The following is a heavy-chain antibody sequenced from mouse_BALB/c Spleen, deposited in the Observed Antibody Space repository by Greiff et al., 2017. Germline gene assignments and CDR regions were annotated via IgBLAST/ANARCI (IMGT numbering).Heavy chain of an antibody. CDR1: GYTFTDYW. J-gene: IGHJ2*01. CDR3: ARGGDY. Sequence: QVQLQQSGAELVMPGASVKMSCKASGYTFTDYWMHWVKQRPGQGLEWIGAIDTSDSYTSYNQKFKGKATLTVDESSSTAYMQLSSLTSEDSAVYYCARGGDYWGQGTTLTVSS. CDR2: IDTSDSYT. V-gene: IGHV1-69*01.